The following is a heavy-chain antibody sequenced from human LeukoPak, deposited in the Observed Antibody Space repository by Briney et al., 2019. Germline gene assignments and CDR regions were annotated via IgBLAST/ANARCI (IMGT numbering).Heavy chain of an antibody. CDR3: AKPATVTTSGYYFDY. J-gene: IGHJ4*02. V-gene: IGHV3-23*01. Sequence: GGSLRLSCAASGFTFSSYAMSWVRQAPGKGLEWVSAIGGSGGSTYYADSVKGRFTISRDNSKNTLYLQMNSLRAEDTAVYYCAKPATVTTSGYYFDYWGQGTLVTVSS. CDR1: GFTFSSYA. CDR2: IGGSGGST. D-gene: IGHD4-17*01.